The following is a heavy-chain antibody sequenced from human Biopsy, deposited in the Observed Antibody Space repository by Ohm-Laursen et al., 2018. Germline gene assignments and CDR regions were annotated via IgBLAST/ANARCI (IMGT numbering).Heavy chain of an antibody. D-gene: IGHD3-9*01. CDR3: VREPKTGTAEAWYFDL. Sequence: SQTLSLTCSVSGASVKTSGHFWAWIRQRPGKGLEWIGYISYNERTHYNPSLTSRLAISFDTSNNRISLQLRSVSVADTAVYYCVREPKTGTAEAWYFDLWGRGSPVTAPS. CDR1: GASVKTSGHF. V-gene: IGHV4-31*03. J-gene: IGHJ2*01. CDR2: ISYNERT.